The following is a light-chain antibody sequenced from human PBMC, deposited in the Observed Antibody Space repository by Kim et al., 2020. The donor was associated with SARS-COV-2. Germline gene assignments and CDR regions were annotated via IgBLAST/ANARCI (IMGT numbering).Light chain of an antibody. J-gene: IGKJ1*01. CDR1: QSIKSSY. CDR3: HRYGTSPWT. V-gene: IGKV3-20*01. Sequence: EIVMMQSPGTLSLSPGERATLSCRASQSIKSSYLAWYQQSPGQAPRLLIYGSSSRATGIPERFSGSGSGTDFTLTINRLGPEDLVVYYCHRYGTSPWTFGQGATVDIK. CDR2: GSS.